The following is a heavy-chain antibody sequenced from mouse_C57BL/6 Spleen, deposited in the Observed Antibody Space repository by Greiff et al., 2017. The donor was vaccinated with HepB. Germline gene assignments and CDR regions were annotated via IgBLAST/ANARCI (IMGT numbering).Heavy chain of an antibody. J-gene: IGHJ2*01. CDR3: ARSSYYYGSSYKNFDY. V-gene: IGHV1-55*01. D-gene: IGHD1-1*01. Sequence: QVHVKQPGAELVKPGASVKMSCKASGYTFTSYWITWVKQRPGQGLEWIGDIYPGSGSTNYNEKFKSKATLTVDTSSSTAYMPLSSLTSEDSAVYYCARSSYYYGSSYKNFDYWGQGTTLTVSS. CDR2: IYPGSGST. CDR1: GYTFTSYW.